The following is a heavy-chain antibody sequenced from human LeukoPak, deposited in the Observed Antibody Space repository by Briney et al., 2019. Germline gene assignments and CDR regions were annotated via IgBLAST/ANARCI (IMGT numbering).Heavy chain of an antibody. Sequence: SGGSLRLSCAASGFTFSSYEMNWVRQAPGKGLEWVAVISYDGSNKYYADSVKGRFTISRDNSKNTLYLQMNSLRAEDTAVYYCAKAGYSYGTLYYYYYMDVWGKGTTVTVSS. D-gene: IGHD5-18*01. CDR1: GFTFSSYE. CDR3: AKAGYSYGTLYYYYYMDV. V-gene: IGHV3-30*18. CDR2: ISYDGSNK. J-gene: IGHJ6*03.